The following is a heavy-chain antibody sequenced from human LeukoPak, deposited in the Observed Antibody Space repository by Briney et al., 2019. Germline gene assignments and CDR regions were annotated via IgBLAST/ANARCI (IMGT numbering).Heavy chain of an antibody. J-gene: IGHJ4*02. CDR3: AAFSRVRGYYFDY. CDR1: GGSFSGYY. D-gene: IGHD3-3*02. Sequence: KPSETLSLTCAVYGGSFSGYYWSWLRQPPGKGLEWIGEINHSGSTNYNPSLKSRVTISVDTSKNQFSLKLSSVTAADTAVYYCAAFSRVRGYYFDYWGQGTLVTVSS. CDR2: INHSGST. V-gene: IGHV4-34*01.